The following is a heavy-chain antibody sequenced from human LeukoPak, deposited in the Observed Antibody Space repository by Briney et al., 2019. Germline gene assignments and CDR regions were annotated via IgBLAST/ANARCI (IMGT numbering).Heavy chain of an antibody. Sequence: GGSLRLSCAASGFTFSDYYMSWIRQAPGKGLEWVSYISSSGSTIYYADSVKGRFTISGDNAKNSLYLQMNSLRAEDTAVYYCARVRLLWFGESYYFDYWGQGTLVTVSS. CDR3: ARVRLLWFGESYYFDY. CDR2: ISSSGSTI. V-gene: IGHV3-11*01. J-gene: IGHJ4*02. D-gene: IGHD3-10*01. CDR1: GFTFSDYY.